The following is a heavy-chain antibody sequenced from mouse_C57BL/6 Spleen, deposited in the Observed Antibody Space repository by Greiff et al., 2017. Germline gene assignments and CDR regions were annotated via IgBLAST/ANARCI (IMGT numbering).Heavy chain of an antibody. Sequence: VQLQESGPELVKPGASVKISCKASGYAFSSSWMNWVKQRPGKGLEWIGRIYPGDGDTNYNGKFKGKATLTADKSSSTAYMQLSSLTSEDSAVYFCANLGRYYCDYWGQGTTLTVSS. D-gene: IGHD4-1*01. J-gene: IGHJ2*01. CDR1: GYAFSSSW. V-gene: IGHV1-82*01. CDR2: IYPGDGDT. CDR3: ANLGRYYCDY.